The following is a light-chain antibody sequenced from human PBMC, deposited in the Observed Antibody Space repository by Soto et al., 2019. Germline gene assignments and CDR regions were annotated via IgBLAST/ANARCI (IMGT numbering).Light chain of an antibody. CDR2: GFS. V-gene: IGLV2-8*01. J-gene: IGLJ1*01. Sequence: QSVLTQPPSASGSPGQSVTISCTGTSSDVGGYNYVSWYQQHPVKAPKLMIYGFSKRPSGVPDRFSGSKSGNTASLTVSGLQAEDEADYYCSSYAGSNNFVFGTGTNVTV. CDR3: SSYAGSNNFV. CDR1: SSDVGGYNY.